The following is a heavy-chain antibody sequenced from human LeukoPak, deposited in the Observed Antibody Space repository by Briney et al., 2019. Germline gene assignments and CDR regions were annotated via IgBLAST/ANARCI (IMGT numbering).Heavy chain of an antibody. J-gene: IGHJ6*03. Sequence: GGSLRLSCAASGFTFSSYWMHWVRQAPGKGLVWVSRINTDGSSTSYADSVKGRFTISRDNAKNTLYRQMNSLRAEDTAVYYCARAGCSSTSCYRVVDYYYYMDVWGKGTTATVSS. CDR3: ARAGCSSTSCYRVVDYYYYMDV. CDR2: INTDGSST. V-gene: IGHV3-74*01. CDR1: GFTFSSYW. D-gene: IGHD2-2*02.